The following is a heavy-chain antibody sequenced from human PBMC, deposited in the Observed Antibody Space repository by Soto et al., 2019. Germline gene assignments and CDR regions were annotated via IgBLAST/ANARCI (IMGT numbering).Heavy chain of an antibody. D-gene: IGHD5-12*01. CDR1: GGSISSYY. V-gene: IGHV4-59*01. J-gene: IGHJ4*02. Sequence: SETLSLTCTVSGGSISSYYWSWIRQPPGKGLEWIGYIYYSGSTNYNPSLKSRVTISVDTSKNQFSLKLSSVTAADTAVYYCASSNEFCGYDQQIDLDSYCGQRTLDIVSS. CDR3: ASSNEFCGYDQQIDLDSY. CDR2: IYYSGST.